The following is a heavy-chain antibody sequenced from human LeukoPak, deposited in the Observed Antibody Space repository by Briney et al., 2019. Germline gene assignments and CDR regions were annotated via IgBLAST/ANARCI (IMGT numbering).Heavy chain of an antibody. CDR3: TSDDPVNRS. J-gene: IGHJ4*02. CDR2: IKSKTNGETT. CDR1: GFAFSNAW. V-gene: IGHV3-15*01. Sequence: GGSLRLSCAASGFAFSNAWMSWVRQAPGKGLEWVGRIKSKTNGETTDYAAPLKGRFTISRDDSKNTLFLQVNTLETEDTAMYYCTSDDPVNRSWGQGTLVTVSS.